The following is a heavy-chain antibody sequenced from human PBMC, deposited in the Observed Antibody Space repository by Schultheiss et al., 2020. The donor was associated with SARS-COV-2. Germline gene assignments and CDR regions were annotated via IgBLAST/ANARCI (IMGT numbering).Heavy chain of an antibody. D-gene: IGHD6-13*01. CDR1: GYSISSGYY. V-gene: IGHV4-38-2*01. CDR2: IYHSGST. CDR3: ARGSSSWYHNWFDP. J-gene: IGHJ5*02. Sequence: ESLKISCAVSGYSISSGYYWGWIRQPPGKGLEWIGSIYHSGSTYYNPSLKSRVTISVDTSKNQFSLKLSSVTAADTAVYYCARGSSSWYHNWFDPWGQGTLVTVSS.